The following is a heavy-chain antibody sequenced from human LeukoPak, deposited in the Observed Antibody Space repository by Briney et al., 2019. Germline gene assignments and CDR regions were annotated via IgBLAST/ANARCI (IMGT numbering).Heavy chain of an antibody. D-gene: IGHD3-9*01. CDR2: IFHSGST. Sequence: SETLSLTCAVYGGSFSGYYWSWVRQPPGKGLEWIGDIFHSGSTNYNPSLKSRVTISLDTSTSQFSLKLSSVTAADTAVYYCARGSTIFWAWGQGTLATVSS. V-gene: IGHV4-34*01. CDR1: GGSFSGYY. CDR3: ARGSTIFWA. J-gene: IGHJ5*02.